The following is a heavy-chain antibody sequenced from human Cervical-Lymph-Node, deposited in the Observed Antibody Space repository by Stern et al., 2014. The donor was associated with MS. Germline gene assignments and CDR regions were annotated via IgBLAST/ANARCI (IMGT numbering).Heavy chain of an antibody. CDR1: GASFRDNY. CDR2: VNSRAGT. V-gene: IGHV4-34*01. D-gene: IGHD1-1*01. J-gene: IGHJ3*01. Sequence: QVQLQQWGAGLLRPSETLSLTCAVQGASFRDNYWSWIRQTPGKGLEWIGEVNSRAGTHYNPSLMSRATLSVDPSRNQFSLKLSSLTAADTAMYYCARERKVERSSRLLVSFDVWGQGTLVTVSS. CDR3: ARERKVERSSRLLVSFDV.